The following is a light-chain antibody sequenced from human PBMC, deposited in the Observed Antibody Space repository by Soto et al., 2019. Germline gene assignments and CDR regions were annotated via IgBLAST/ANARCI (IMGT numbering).Light chain of an antibody. J-gene: IGKJ1*01. Sequence: DIQMTQSPSTLSGSVGDRVTITCRASQTISSWLAWYQQKPGKAPKLLIYKASTLQSGVPSRFSGSGSGTEFALAISSLQPEDFATYYCQQLITYPQTFGQGTKVDIK. CDR3: QQLITYPQT. CDR2: KAS. CDR1: QTISSW. V-gene: IGKV1-5*03.